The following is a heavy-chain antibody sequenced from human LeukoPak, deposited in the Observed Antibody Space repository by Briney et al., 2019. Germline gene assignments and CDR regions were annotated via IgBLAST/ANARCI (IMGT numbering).Heavy chain of an antibody. CDR2: IKQDGSDI. J-gene: IGHJ6*03. D-gene: IGHD1-26*01. Sequence: GGSLRLSCAASGFTFNTFWMSWVRQAPGKGLEWVANIKQDGSDIYYVDSVKGRFTISRDNAKNSLYLQMNSLRAEATAVYYCARLRAPKVGACYYMDVWGKGTTVTVSS. V-gene: IGHV3-7*01. CDR3: ARLRAPKVGACYYMDV. CDR1: GFTFNTFW.